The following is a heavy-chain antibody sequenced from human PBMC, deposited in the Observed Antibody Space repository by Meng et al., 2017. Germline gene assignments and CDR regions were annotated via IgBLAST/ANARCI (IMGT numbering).Heavy chain of an antibody. Sequence: QVRLGQCGAEVNKPGAAVQVPFKASGYTFSQYGISWVRQAPGQGLEWMGWISAYNGNTNYAQKLQGRVTMTTDTSTSTAYMELRSLRSADTAVYYCARVGLKLGPSRGSWYFDLWGRGTLVTVSS. CDR2: ISAYNGNT. D-gene: IGHD7-27*01. V-gene: IGHV1-18*01. CDR3: ARVGLKLGPSRGSWYFDL. J-gene: IGHJ2*01. CDR1: GYTFSQYG.